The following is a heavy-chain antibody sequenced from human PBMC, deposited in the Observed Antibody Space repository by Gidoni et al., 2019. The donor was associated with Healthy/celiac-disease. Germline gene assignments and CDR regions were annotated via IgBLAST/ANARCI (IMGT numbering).Heavy chain of an antibody. D-gene: IGHD6-19*01. CDR2: INHSGST. V-gene: IGHV4-34*01. J-gene: IGHJ5*02. CDR1: GGSFSGYY. CDR3: ARARWLARSNWFDP. Sequence: QVQLQQWGAGLLKPSETLSLTCAVYGGSFSGYYWSWIRQPPGKGLEWIGEINHSGSTNYNPSLKSRVTISVDTSKNQFSLKLSSVTAADTAVYYCARARWLARSNWFDPWGQGTLVTVSS.